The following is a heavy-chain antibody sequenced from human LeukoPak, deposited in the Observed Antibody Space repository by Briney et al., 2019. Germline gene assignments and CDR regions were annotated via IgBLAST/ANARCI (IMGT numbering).Heavy chain of an antibody. Sequence: PSETLSLTCTVSGGSISSYYWSWIRQPPGKGLEWIGYIYYSGSTNYNPSLKSRVTISVDTSKNQFSLTLSSVPAPDPAAYYCAGDFYGVGEGEYYYYMDAGAKGPRSPSP. CDR1: GGSISSYY. CDR2: IYYSGST. V-gene: IGHV4-59*01. J-gene: IGHJ6*03. CDR3: AGDFYGVGEGEYYYYMDA. D-gene: IGHD2/OR15-2a*01.